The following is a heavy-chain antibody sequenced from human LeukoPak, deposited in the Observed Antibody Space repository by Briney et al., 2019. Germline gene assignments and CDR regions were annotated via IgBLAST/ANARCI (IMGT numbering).Heavy chain of an antibody. J-gene: IGHJ4*02. CDR2: IYSTGST. CDR1: GASIRSYY. Sequence: SETLSLTCTVSGASIRSYYWSWIRQPPGKGLQWIGNIYSTGSTNYNPSLKSRVTISVDTSKNQFSLKVNSVTAADTAVYYCARQGTYNSGWNDYWGQGTLVTVSS. CDR3: ARQGTYNSGWNDY. V-gene: IGHV4-59*08. D-gene: IGHD6-19*01.